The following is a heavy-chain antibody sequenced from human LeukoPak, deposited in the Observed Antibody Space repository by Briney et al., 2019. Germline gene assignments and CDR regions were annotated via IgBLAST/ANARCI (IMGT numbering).Heavy chain of an antibody. CDR1: GYSFTSYW. D-gene: IGHD3-3*01. CDR3: ASHSYYDFWRGPKVIHSYYMDV. Sequence: LGEALKISCKGSGYSFTSYWICWVRQMPGKRLEWMGIIYPGDSTTRYNPSFHGQVTTSADKPITTAYLQWSSQKPSDTAMYYCASHSYYDFWRGPKVIHSYYMDVWGKGTTVTVSS. V-gene: IGHV5-51*01. J-gene: IGHJ6*03. CDR2: IYPGDSTT.